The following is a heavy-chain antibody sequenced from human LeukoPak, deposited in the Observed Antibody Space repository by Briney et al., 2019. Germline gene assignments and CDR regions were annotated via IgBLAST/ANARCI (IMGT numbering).Heavy chain of an antibody. CDR3: ARGWFGELFPGQFYYYGMDV. D-gene: IGHD3-10*01. V-gene: IGHV1-18*01. Sequence: ASVKVSCKASGYTFNSYGISWVRQAPGQGLEWMGWISAYNGNTNYAQKLQGRVTMTTGTSTSTAYMELRSLRSDDTAVYYCARGWFGELFPGQFYYYGMDVWGQGTTVTVSS. J-gene: IGHJ6*02. CDR1: GYTFNSYG. CDR2: ISAYNGNT.